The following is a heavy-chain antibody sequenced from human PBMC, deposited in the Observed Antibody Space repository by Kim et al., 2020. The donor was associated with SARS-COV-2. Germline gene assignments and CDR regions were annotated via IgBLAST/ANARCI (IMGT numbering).Heavy chain of an antibody. V-gene: IGHV4-4*07. CDR2: IYTSGST. CDR3: AREKSAQRYYYYGMDV. Sequence: SETLSLTCTVSGGSISSYYWSWIRQHAGKGLEWIGRIYTSGSTNYNPSLKSRVTMSVDTSKNQFSLKLSSVTAADTAVYYCAREKSAQRYYYYGMDVWGQGTTVTVSS. J-gene: IGHJ6*02. D-gene: IGHD6-6*01. CDR1: GGSISSYY.